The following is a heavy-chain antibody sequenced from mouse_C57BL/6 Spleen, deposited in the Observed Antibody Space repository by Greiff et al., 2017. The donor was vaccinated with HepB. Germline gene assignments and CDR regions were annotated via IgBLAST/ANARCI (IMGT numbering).Heavy chain of an antibody. J-gene: IGHJ1*03. CDR2: FYPGSGSI. CDR1: GYTFTEYT. CDR3: ARPYYYGSSTGYFDV. V-gene: IGHV1-62-2*01. D-gene: IGHD1-1*01. Sequence: VKLQESGAELVKPGASVKLSCKASGYTFTEYTIHWVKQRSGQGLEWIGWFYPGSGSIKYNEKFKDKATLTADKSSSTVYMELSRLTSEDSAVYFCARPYYYGSSTGYFDVWGTGTTVTVSS.